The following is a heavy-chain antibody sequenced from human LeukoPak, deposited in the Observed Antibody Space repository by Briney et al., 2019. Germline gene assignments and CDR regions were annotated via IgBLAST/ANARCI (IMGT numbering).Heavy chain of an antibody. CDR3: ARVGYCGGDCYPPYYYYGMDV. J-gene: IGHJ6*02. D-gene: IGHD2-21*02. CDR1: GFTFSSYA. Sequence: GRSLRLSCAASGFTFSSYAMHWVRQAPGKGLEWVAVISYDGSTKYYADSVKGRFTISRDNSKNTLYLQMNSLRAEDTAVYYCARVGYCGGDCYPPYYYYGMDVWGQGTTVTVSS. CDR2: ISYDGSTK. V-gene: IGHV3-30-3*01.